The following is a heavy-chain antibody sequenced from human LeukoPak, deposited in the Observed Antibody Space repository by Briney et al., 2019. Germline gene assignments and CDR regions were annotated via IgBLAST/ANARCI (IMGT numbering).Heavy chain of an antibody. J-gene: IGHJ5*02. D-gene: IGHD3-10*01. CDR2: IYTSGST. Sequence: GGSLRLTCAAPGFSVSSTYMSWVLQAPGKGLEGVSLIYTSGSTFYADSVMGRFTISRDNSKNTLFLQMNSLRAEDSAVYYCTRDRAGTQSWVEFDLWGQGTLVTVSS. CDR3: TRDRAGTQSWVEFDL. CDR1: GFSVSSTY. V-gene: IGHV3-66*03.